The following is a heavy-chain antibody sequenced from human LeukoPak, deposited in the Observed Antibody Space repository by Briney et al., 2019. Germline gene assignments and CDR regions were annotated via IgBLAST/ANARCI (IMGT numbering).Heavy chain of an antibody. CDR1: GGSISSYY. Sequence: SETLSLTCTVSGGSISSYYWSWIRQPAGKGLEWIGRIYTSGSTNYNPSLKSRVTISVDTSKNQFSLKLSSVAAADTAVYARIEYSSSIDYWGQGILVTVSS. CDR2: IYTSGST. CDR3: IEYSSSIDY. J-gene: IGHJ4*02. D-gene: IGHD6-6*01. V-gene: IGHV4-4*07.